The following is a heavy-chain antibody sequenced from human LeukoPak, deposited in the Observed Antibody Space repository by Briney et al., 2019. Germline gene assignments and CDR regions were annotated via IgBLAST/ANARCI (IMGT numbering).Heavy chain of an antibody. CDR2: INSDGSSI. CDR3: ARDPYSSGWYYLT. Sequence: GGSLRLSCAASGFTFSSYWMHWVRQASGKGLVWVSRINSDGSSITYADSVKGRFTISRDNAKNTLFLQMNSLRAEDTAVYYCARDPYSSGWYYLTWGQGTLVTVSS. D-gene: IGHD6-19*01. J-gene: IGHJ5*02. CDR1: GFTFSSYW. V-gene: IGHV3-74*01.